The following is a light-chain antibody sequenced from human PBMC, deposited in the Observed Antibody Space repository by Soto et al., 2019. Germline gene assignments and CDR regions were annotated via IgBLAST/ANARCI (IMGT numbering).Light chain of an antibody. V-gene: IGLV2-14*01. J-gene: IGLJ1*01. CDR3: SSYTGSSTLYV. Sequence: QSALTQPASVSVSPGQSITISCTGTSSDVGTYNYVSWYQQHPGKAPKVMIYEVTYRPSGVSNRFSGSKSGNTASLTISGLQAEEEAEHYCSSYTGSSTLYVFGTGTKVNV. CDR2: EVT. CDR1: SSDVGTYNY.